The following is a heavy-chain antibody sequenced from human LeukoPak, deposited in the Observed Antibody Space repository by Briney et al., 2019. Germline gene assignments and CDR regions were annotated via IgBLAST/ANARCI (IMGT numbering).Heavy chain of an antibody. CDR1: GFTFSSYG. CDR3: AEDPKAVVAAYYFDY. CDR2: ISYDGSNK. Sequence: GGSLRLSCAASGFTFSSYGMHWVRQAPGKGLEWVAVISYDGSNKYYADSVKGRFTISRDNSKNTLYLQMNSLRAEDTAVYYCAEDPKAVVAAYYFDYWGQGTLVTVSS. D-gene: IGHD2-15*01. J-gene: IGHJ4*02. V-gene: IGHV3-30*18.